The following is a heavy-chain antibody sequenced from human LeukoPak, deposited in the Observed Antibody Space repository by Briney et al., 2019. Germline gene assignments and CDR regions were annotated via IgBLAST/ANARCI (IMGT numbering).Heavy chain of an antibody. J-gene: IGHJ6*04. V-gene: IGHV5-51*01. CDR1: EYSFTSYW. D-gene: IGHD2-15*01. CDR2: IHPGDSSI. Sequence: GESLKISCKGFEYSFTSYWIGWVRQMPGKGPEWMGIIHPGDSSIRYSPSFQGQITISADKSISTAYLQWSSLKASDTAMYYCARQTPNQYGMDVWGTGTTVTDSS. CDR3: ARQTPNQYGMDV.